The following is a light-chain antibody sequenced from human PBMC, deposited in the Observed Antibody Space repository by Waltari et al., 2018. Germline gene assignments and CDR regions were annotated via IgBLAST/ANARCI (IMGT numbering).Light chain of an antibody. CDR2: AAS. J-gene: IGKJ1*01. Sequence: EVVLTQSPGTLSLSPGARATLFCRASQSVNNNYVAWYQQRPGQAPRFLISAASSRASGIPDRFSGSGSGTDFTLTISRVESEDFAIYFCQQYGHSPRTFGQGTKVEIK. CDR3: QQYGHSPRT. CDR1: QSVNNNY. V-gene: IGKV3-20*01.